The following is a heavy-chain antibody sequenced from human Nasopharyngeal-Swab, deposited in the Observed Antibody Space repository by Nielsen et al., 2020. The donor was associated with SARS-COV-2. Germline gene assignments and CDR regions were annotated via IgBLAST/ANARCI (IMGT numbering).Heavy chain of an antibody. CDR3: ARDSSKDDNWFGP. CDR1: GFTFSRYN. J-gene: IGHJ5*02. Sequence: GESLKISCAASGFTFSRYNMKWVRQAPGKGLEWVSSISSSSTFIYYADSVKGRFTISRDNAKNSLYLQMNSLRAEDTAVYYCARDSSKDDNWFGPWGQGTLVTVSS. D-gene: IGHD6-6*01. V-gene: IGHV3-21*06. CDR2: ISSSSTFI.